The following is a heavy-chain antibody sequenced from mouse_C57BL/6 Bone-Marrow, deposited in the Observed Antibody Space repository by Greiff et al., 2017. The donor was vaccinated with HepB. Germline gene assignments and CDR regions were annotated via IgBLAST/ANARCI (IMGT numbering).Heavy chain of an antibody. Sequence: QVQLQQSGAELVRPGTSVKMSCKASGYTFTNYWIGWAKQRPGHGLEWIGDIYPGGGYTNYNEKFKGKATLTADKSSSTAYMQFSSLTSEDSAIYYCAFYYGNHYYAMDYWGQVTSVTVSS. CDR3: AFYYGNHYYAMDY. J-gene: IGHJ4*01. D-gene: IGHD2-1*01. CDR1: GYTFTNYW. V-gene: IGHV1-63*01. CDR2: IYPGGGYT.